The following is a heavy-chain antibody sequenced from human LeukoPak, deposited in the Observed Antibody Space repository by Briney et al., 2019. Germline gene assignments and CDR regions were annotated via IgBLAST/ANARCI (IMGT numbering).Heavy chain of an antibody. J-gene: IGHJ4*02. Sequence: SETLSLTCAAYGGSFSGYYWSWIRQPPGKGLEWIGEINHSGSTNYNPSLKSRVTISVDTSKNQFSLKLSSVTAADTAVYYCAAVQQWLATRSDYWGQGTLVTVSS. CDR3: AAVQQWLATRSDY. CDR2: INHSGST. D-gene: IGHD6-19*01. V-gene: IGHV4-34*09. CDR1: GGSFSGYY.